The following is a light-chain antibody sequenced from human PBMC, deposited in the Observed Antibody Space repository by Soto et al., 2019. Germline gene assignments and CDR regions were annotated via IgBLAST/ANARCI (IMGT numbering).Light chain of an antibody. CDR1: QSVSNN. V-gene: IGKV3D-15*01. CDR3: QQYNNWPPWT. J-gene: IGKJ1*01. CDR2: GAS. Sequence: EIVLTQSPGTLSLPPGERATLSCRASQSVSNNYLAWYQQKPGQAPRLLIYGASNRATGIPDRFSGSGSGTEFTLTISGLQSEDFAVYYCQQYNNWPPWTFGQGTKVDIK.